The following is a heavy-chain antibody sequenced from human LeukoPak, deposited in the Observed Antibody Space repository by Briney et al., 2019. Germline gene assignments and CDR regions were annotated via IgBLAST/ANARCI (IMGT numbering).Heavy chain of an antibody. J-gene: IGHJ4*02. CDR3: AGAISKGAGIDS. V-gene: IGHV3-9*01. CDR1: GFTFDDYA. D-gene: IGHD1-26*01. Sequence: GRSLRLSCAASGFTFDDYAMHWVRQAPGKGLEWVSGISWNSGTIGYADSVKGRFTISRDNAKNSLYLQMNSLTVEDTATYYCAGAISKGAGIDSWGQGTLVTVSS. CDR2: ISWNSGTI.